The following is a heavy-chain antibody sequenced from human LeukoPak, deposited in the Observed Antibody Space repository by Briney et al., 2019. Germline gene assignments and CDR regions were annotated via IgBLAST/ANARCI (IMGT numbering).Heavy chain of an antibody. CDR1: GFTFSRYW. D-gene: IGHD6-19*01. V-gene: IGHV3-74*01. J-gene: IGHJ4*02. CDR2: ISSDGSST. Sequence: GGSLRLSCAASGFTFSRYWMLWVRQAPGKGLVWVSHISSDGSSTRYADSVKGRFTISRDNAKNTLYLQMSSLRAEDTAVYYCATYSGAYSSGWPDYWGQGTLVTVSS. CDR3: ATYSGAYSSGWPDY.